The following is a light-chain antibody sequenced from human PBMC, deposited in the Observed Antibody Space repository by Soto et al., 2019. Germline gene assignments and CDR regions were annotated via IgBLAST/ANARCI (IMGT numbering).Light chain of an antibody. J-gene: IGKJ4*01. CDR1: QSLNSW. CDR3: QQYIDYFT. V-gene: IGKV1-5*03. Sequence: DIQMTQSPSTLSASIGDRVTITCRASQSLNSWLAWYQQKPGKAPKLLIYKASNLESGVPSRFSGSGSGTEFTLTTSSLQPDDYATYYCQQYIDYFTFGGGTTVEIK. CDR2: KAS.